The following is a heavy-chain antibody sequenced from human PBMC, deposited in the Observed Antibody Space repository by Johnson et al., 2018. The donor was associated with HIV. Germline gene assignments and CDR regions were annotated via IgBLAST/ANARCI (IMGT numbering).Heavy chain of an antibody. CDR3: TVRGVLVGATTYDAFDI. V-gene: IGHV3-23*01. J-gene: IGHJ3*02. CDR2: LGGSGANT. Sequence: SLRLSCVASGFTFSAYYMSWIRQAPGKGLEWVSSLGGSGANTYYADSVKGRFTISRDNSKNTPYLQMNSLRAEDTAVYYFTVRGVLVGATTYDAFDIWGQGTMVTVSS. D-gene: IGHD1-26*01. CDR1: GFTFSAYY.